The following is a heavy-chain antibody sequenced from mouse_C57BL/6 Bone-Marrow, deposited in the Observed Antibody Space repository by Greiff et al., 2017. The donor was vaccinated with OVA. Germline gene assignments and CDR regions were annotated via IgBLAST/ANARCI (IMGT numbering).Heavy chain of an antibody. V-gene: IGHV5-4*01. D-gene: IGHD2-3*01. CDR1: GFTFSSYA. CDR3: ARDYDGSFDY. CDR2: ISDGGSYT. J-gene: IGHJ2*01. Sequence: EVKLLESGGGLVKPGGSLKLSCAASGFTFSSYAMSWVRQTPEKRLEWVATISDGGSYTYYPDNVKGRFTISRDNAKNNLYLQMSHLKSEDTAMDYCARDYDGSFDYWGQGTTLTVSS.